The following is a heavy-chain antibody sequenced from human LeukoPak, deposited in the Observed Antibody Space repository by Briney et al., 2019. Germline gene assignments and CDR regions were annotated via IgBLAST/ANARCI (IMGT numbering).Heavy chain of an antibody. CDR1: GYTSTDYY. CDR3: VRDRRGMTTIY. J-gene: IGHJ4*02. V-gene: IGHV1-2*02. Sequence: GASVKVSCKASGYTSTDYYMHWMRQAPGQGLEWMGWINPNSGGANYAQKFQGRVTMTRDTSITTAYMELTKLRFDDTAIYYCVRDRRGMTTIYWGQGTLVTVSS. CDR2: INPNSGGA. D-gene: IGHD4-17*01.